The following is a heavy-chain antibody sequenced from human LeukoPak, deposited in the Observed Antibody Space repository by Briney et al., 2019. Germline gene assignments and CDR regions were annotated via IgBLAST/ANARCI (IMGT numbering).Heavy chain of an antibody. CDR1: GFTFSSYW. CDR3: ARDRGAAPPNWFDP. J-gene: IGHJ5*02. D-gene: IGHD6-6*01. Sequence: GGSLRLSCAASGFTFSSYWMNWVRQAPGKGLEWVALINPDGSQTHYVDSVKGRFTISRDNAENSLYLQMNSLRADDTAVYYYARDRGAAPPNWFDPWGQGTLVTVSS. CDR2: INPDGSQT. V-gene: IGHV3-7*01.